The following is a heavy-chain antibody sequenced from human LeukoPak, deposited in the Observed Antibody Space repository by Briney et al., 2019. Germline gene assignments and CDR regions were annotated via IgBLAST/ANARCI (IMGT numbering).Heavy chain of an antibody. V-gene: IGHV4-34*01. CDR2: INHTGNT. CDR1: GGSFSGYY. CDR3: ARKTVLTGVDY. Sequence: SETLSLTCAVYGGSFSGYYWSWIRQPPGKGLEWIGEINHTGNTGYNPSLKSRVTISVDTSKNQFSLKLSSVTAADTAVYYCARKTVLTGVDYWGQGTLVTVSS. J-gene: IGHJ4*02. D-gene: IGHD3-16*01.